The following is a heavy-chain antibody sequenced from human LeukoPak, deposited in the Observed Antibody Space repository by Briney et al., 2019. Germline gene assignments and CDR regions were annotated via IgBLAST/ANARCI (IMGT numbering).Heavy chain of an antibody. D-gene: IGHD2-15*01. CDR1: GFTFDDYA. V-gene: IGHV3-9*01. Sequence: GRSLRLSCAASGFTFDDYAMHWVRQAPGKGLEWVSGISWNSGSIGYADSVKGRFTISRDNAKNSLYLQMNSLRAEHTAVYYCAKDRRWFDIWGQGTMVTVSS. CDR2: ISWNSGSI. J-gene: IGHJ3*02. CDR3: AKDRRWFDI.